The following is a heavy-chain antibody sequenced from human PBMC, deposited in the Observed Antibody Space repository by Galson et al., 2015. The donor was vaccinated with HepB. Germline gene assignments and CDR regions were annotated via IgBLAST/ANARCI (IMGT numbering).Heavy chain of an antibody. CDR2: ISVYDGNT. CDR1: GYTFNTYG. J-gene: IGHJ4*02. Sequence: SVKVSCKASGYTFNTYGISWVRQAPGQGLEWMGWISVYDGNTDYAQKFQDRVAMTTDTSTSTACMELRNLRSDDTAVYYCAIQLWYIDYWGQGTLITVSS. CDR3: AIQLWYIDY. D-gene: IGHD5-18*01. V-gene: IGHV1-18*01.